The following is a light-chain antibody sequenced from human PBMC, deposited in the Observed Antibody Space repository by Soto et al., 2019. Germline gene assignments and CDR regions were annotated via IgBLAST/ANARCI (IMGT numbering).Light chain of an antibody. CDR2: GAS. CDR3: QQYGSSTT. Sequence: EIVLTQSPGTLSLSPGERTTHSCRASQSVSSSYLAWYQQKPGQAPRLLIYGASSRATGFPDRFSGSGSGTDFTLTISRLEPEDFAVYYCQQYGSSTTFGQGTKVDIK. J-gene: IGKJ1*01. CDR1: QSVSSSY. V-gene: IGKV3-20*01.